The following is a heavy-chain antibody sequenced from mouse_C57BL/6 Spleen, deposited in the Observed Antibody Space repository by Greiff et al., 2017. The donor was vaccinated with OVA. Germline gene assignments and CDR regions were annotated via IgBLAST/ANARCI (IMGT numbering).Heavy chain of an antibody. J-gene: IGHJ2*01. D-gene: IGHD1-1*01. Sequence: EVQLQESGPELVKPGASVKMSCKASGYTFTDYNMHWVKQSHGKSLEWIGYINPNNGGTSYNQKFKGKATLTVNKSSSTAYMELRSLTSEDSAVYYCARGGYYGSSYDYWGQGTTLTVSS. CDR2: INPNNGGT. CDR1: GYTFTDYN. V-gene: IGHV1-22*01. CDR3: ARGGYYGSSYDY.